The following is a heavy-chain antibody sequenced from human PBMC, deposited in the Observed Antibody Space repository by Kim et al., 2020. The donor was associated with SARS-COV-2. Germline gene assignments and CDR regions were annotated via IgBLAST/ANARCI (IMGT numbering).Heavy chain of an antibody. V-gene: IGHV3-74*01. D-gene: IGHD6-13*01. CDR2: INSDGSST. CDR3: ARVGGGQLLTY. Sequence: GGSLRLSCAASGFTFSSYWMHWVRQAPGKGLVWVSRINSDGSSTSYADSVKGRFTISRDNAKNTLYLQMNSLRAEDTAMYYCARVGGGQLLTYWGQGTLVTVSS. CDR1: GFTFSSYW. J-gene: IGHJ4*02.